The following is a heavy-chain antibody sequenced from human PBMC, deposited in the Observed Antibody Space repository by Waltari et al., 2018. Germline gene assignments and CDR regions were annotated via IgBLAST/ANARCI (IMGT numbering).Heavy chain of an antibody. D-gene: IGHD2-2*01. J-gene: IGHJ5*02. CDR3: ARAVVPAAVTRFDP. Sequence: QVQLQESGPGLVKPSETLSLTCTVSGGSISSYYWSWIRQPPGKGLEWIGYIYYSGSTNYTPSLKSRVTISVDTSKNQFSLKLSSVTAADTAVYYCARAVVPAAVTRFDPWGQGTLVTVSS. V-gene: IGHV4-59*01. CDR2: IYYSGST. CDR1: GGSISSYY.